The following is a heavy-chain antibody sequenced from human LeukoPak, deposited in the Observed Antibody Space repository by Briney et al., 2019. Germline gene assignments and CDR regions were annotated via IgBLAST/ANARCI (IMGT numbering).Heavy chain of an antibody. V-gene: IGHV1-18*01. Sequence: ASVKVSCKTSVYAFSSFAIAWVRQAPGQGLEWMGWISTYTNTNAAQKFQGRVTMTTDTSTSTAYMELTSLRSDDTAVYYCARCYDFWTGYFDYWGQGTRVTVSS. D-gene: IGHD3-3*01. CDR2: ISTYTNT. CDR1: VYAFSSFA. CDR3: ARCYDFWTGYFDY. J-gene: IGHJ4*02.